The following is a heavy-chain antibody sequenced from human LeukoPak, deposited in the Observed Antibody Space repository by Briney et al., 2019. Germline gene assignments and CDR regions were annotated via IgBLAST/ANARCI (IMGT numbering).Heavy chain of an antibody. CDR1: GGSISSSSYY. V-gene: IGHV4-39*07. CDR3: ARDLANWNYGDFYYYYYMDV. Sequence: PSETLSLTCTVSGGSISSSSYYWGWIRQPLGKGLEWIGSIYYSGSTYYNPSLKSRVTISVDTSKNQFSLKLSSVTAADTAVYYCARDLANWNYGDFYYYYYMDVWGKGTTVTVSS. J-gene: IGHJ6*03. CDR2: IYYSGST. D-gene: IGHD1-7*01.